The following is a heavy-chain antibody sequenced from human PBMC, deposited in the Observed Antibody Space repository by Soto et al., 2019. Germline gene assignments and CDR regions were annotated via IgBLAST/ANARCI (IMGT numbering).Heavy chain of an antibody. D-gene: IGHD3-16*02. J-gene: IGHJ4*02. V-gene: IGHV3-21*04. Sequence: EVQLVASGGGLVKPGGSLRLSCAASGFTFSSYSMNWVRQAPGKGLEWVSSISSSSSYIYYADSVKGRFTISRDNAKNSLYLQMNSLRGEDTAVYYCARGREDYVWGSYRYASHAFDYWGQGTVVTVSS. CDR2: ISSSSSYI. CDR1: GFTFSSYS. CDR3: ARGREDYVWGSYRYASHAFDY.